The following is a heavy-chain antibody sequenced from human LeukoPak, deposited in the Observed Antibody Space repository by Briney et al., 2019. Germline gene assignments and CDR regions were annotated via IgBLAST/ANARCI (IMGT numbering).Heavy chain of an antibody. CDR2: ITDTGDST. CDR3: AKDYDMWTGSLDY. Sequence: SGGSLRLSCAASGFTFSSSAMTWVRQAPGKGLEWVSTITDTGDSTHYADSVKGRFTFSRDNSKNTLYLQMNSLRAEDTAVYFCAKDYDMWTGSLDYWGQGTLVTVSS. V-gene: IGHV3-23*01. J-gene: IGHJ4*02. D-gene: IGHD3-9*01. CDR1: GFTFSSSA.